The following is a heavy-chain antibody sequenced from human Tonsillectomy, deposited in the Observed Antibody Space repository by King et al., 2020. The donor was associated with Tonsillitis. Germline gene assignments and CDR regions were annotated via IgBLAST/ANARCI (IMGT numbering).Heavy chain of an antibody. CDR2: IHPGDSDT. CDR3: ARQGDHYFGSGSFTD. V-gene: IGHV5-51*01. Sequence: QLVQSGAEVKKPGESLKISCQGSGYIFTSYWIGWVRQMPGKGLEWMGIIHPGDSDTRYSPSFQGQVAISADRAICTAYLQWSSLKASDTAIYYCARQGDHYFGSGSFTDWGQGTLVTVSS. CDR1: GYIFTSYW. D-gene: IGHD3-10*01. J-gene: IGHJ4*02.